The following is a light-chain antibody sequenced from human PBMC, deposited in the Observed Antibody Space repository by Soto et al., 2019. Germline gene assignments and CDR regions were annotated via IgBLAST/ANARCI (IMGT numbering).Light chain of an antibody. CDR1: QSISSSY. J-gene: IGKJ1*01. V-gene: IGKV3-20*01. CDR3: QQYGNSPQT. CDR2: GAS. Sequence: EIVLTQSPGTLSLSPGERATLSCRASQSISSSYLAWYQQKPGQAPRLLIYGASSRATGIPDRFSGSGSGTDFTLTINRLEPEDFAVYYCQQYGNSPQTFGQGTKVDIK.